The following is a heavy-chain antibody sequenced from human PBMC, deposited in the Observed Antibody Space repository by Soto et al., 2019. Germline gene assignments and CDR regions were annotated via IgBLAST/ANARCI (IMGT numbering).Heavy chain of an antibody. CDR2: ISYDGSNK. Sequence: GGSLRLSCAAPGFTFSSYGMHWVRQAPGKGLEWVAVISYDGSNKYYADSVKGRFTISRDNSKNTLYLQMNSLRAEDTAVYYCFVRATNRAFDYWGQGTLVTVSS. J-gene: IGHJ4*02. CDR1: GFTFSSYG. V-gene: IGHV3-30*03. D-gene: IGHD6-6*01. CDR3: FVRATNRAFDY.